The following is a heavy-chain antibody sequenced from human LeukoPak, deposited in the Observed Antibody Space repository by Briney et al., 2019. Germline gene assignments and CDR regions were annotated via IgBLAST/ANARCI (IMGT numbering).Heavy chain of an antibody. D-gene: IGHD6-19*01. V-gene: IGHV1-8*01. CDR2: MNPNSGSA. CDR1: GYTFTSYD. J-gene: IGHJ4*02. CDR3: ARGAWYSSGYTALHYFDY. Sequence: GASVKVSCKASGYTFTSYDINWVRQATGQGLEWMGWMNPNSGSAGYSQKFQDRVTMTRSTSTSTAYMELSSLRSEDTAVYYCARGAWYSSGYTALHYFDYWGQGTLVTVSS.